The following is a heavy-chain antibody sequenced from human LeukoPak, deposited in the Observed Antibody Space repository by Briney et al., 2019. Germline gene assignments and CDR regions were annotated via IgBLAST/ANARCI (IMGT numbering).Heavy chain of an antibody. CDR3: ARGYYGSGSYFRYYYYMDV. V-gene: IGHV7-4-1*02. Sequence: ASVRVSCKASGYTFTSYAMNWVRQAPGQGLEWMGWINTNTGNPTYAQGFTGRFVFSLDTSVSTAYLQISSLKAEDTAVYYCARGYYGSGSYFRYYYYMDVWGKGTTVTVSS. D-gene: IGHD3-10*01. CDR2: INTNTGNP. J-gene: IGHJ6*03. CDR1: GYTFTSYA.